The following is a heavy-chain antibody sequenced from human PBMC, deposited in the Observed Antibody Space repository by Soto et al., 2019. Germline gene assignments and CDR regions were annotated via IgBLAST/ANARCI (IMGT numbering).Heavy chain of an antibody. Sequence: SETLSLTCIVSGASISSYYWSWIRQPPGGGLEWIGYMHHTQGTNDNPSLRGRVHMSIDTSMNQFSLRLTSVTAADTAVYYCARVPFVGYFDWLDPWGHGTLVTVSS. CDR2: MHHTQGT. D-gene: IGHD3-9*01. CDR1: GASISSYY. CDR3: ARVPFVGYFDWLDP. J-gene: IGHJ5*02. V-gene: IGHV4-59*01.